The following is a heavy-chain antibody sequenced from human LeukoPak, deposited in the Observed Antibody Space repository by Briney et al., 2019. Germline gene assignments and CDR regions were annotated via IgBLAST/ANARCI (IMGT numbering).Heavy chain of an antibody. J-gene: IGHJ4*02. CDR1: GFTFSSYE. V-gene: IGHV3-48*03. D-gene: IGHD3-16*02. Sequence: GGSLRLSCAASGFTFSSYEMNWVRQAPGKGLEWVSYISSSGSTIYYVDSVKGRFTISRDNAKNSLYLQMNSLRAEDTAVYYCARAYYDYVWGSYRPFDYWGQGTLVTVSS. CDR3: ARAYYDYVWGSYRPFDY. CDR2: ISSSGSTI.